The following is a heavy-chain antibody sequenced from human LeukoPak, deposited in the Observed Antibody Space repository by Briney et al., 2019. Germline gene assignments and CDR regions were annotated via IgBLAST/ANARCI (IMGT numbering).Heavy chain of an antibody. V-gene: IGHV3-30*04. CDR3: ARDEGWLRDFDY. J-gene: IGHJ4*02. CDR2: ISYDGSNK. CDR1: GFTSSRHA. D-gene: IGHD5-12*01. Sequence: GRSLRLSCAASGFTSSRHAMHWVRQAPGKGLEWVAVISYDGSNKYYADSVKGRFTVSRDNSRNTLYLQMNSLRAEDTAVYYCARDEGWLRDFDYWSQGTLVTVSS.